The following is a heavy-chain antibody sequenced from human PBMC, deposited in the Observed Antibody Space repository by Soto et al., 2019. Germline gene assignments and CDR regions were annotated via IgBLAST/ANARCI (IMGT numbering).Heavy chain of an antibody. CDR2: IFYSGST. Sequence: SETLSLTCTVSGGSISSYYWSWIRQPPGKGLEWIGYIFYSGSTNYNPSLKSRVTISVDTSKNQFSLKLSSVTAADTAVYYCARERKDYYDSSGYFDYWGQGTLVTSPQ. CDR3: ARERKDYYDSSGYFDY. CDR1: GGSISSYY. D-gene: IGHD3-22*01. J-gene: IGHJ4*02. V-gene: IGHV4-59*01.